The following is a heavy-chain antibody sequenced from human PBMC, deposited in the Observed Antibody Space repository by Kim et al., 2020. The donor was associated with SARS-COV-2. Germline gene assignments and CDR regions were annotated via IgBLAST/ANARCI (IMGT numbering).Heavy chain of an antibody. Sequence: SYSDAGKCRFTISRDNSKNTLYLQMNNRRAEDTGVYYCARDTRDYYGMDVWGQGTTVTVSS. CDR3: ARDTRDYYGMDV. V-gene: IGHV3-33*01. J-gene: IGHJ6*02.